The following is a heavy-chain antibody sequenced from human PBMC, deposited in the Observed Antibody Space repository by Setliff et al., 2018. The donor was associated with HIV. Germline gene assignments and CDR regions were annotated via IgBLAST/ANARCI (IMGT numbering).Heavy chain of an antibody. CDR3: ARGKYARRTNFDY. V-gene: IGHV1-2*02. CDR1: GYTFTGYY. Sequence: ASVKVSCKASGYTFTGYYMHWVRQAPGQGLEWMGWINPNSGGTNYAQKFQGRVTMTRDTSISTAYMELSRLRSDDTAVYYCARGKYARRTNFDYWGQGTLVTVSS. J-gene: IGHJ4*02. CDR2: INPNSGGT. D-gene: IGHD1-1*01.